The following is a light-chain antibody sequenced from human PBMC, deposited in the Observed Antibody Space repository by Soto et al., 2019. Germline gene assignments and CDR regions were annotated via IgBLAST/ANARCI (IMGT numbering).Light chain of an antibody. CDR3: SSFTSSSTYV. CDR1: SDDVGGYNY. Sequence: QSALTQPASVSGSPGHSITISCTGTSDDVGGYNYVSWYQQRPGEAPKLMIYDVSNRPSGVSNRFSGSKSGNTASLTISGLQAEDEADYYCSSFTSSSTYVFGTGTKLTVL. J-gene: IGLJ1*01. CDR2: DVS. V-gene: IGLV2-14*03.